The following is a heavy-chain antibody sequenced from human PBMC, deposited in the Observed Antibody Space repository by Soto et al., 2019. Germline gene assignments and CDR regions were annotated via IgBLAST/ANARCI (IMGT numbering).Heavy chain of an antibody. CDR1: GFTFRSYA. CDR2: IDGTGGTT. CDR3: AIDRADSSAWNGNWFDP. Sequence: PGGSLRLSCAGSGFTFRSYAMSWVRQAPGGGLEWVSAIDGTGGTTYYADSAKGRFTISRDNSRSTLYLQMNSLRAEDTAVYYCAIDRADSSAWNGNWFDPWGQGTPVTVSS. J-gene: IGHJ5*02. D-gene: IGHD3-22*01. V-gene: IGHV3-23*01.